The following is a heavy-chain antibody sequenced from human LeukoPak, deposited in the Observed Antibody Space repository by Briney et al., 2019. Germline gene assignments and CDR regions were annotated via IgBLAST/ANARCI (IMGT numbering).Heavy chain of an antibody. D-gene: IGHD5/OR15-5a*01. V-gene: IGHV4-4*09. CDR3: AKGFYDSRLNSNPFDF. CDR1: GTSINTSY. J-gene: IGHJ4*02. Sequence: SETLSLTCTVSGTSINTSYWSWIRQFPGKGLESFGFIDSSGHTDSNPSLSGRVTISIDTSKNQFFLRLTSVTAADTAVYYCAKGFYDSRLNSNPFDFWGRGTLVTVSS. CDR2: IDSSGHT.